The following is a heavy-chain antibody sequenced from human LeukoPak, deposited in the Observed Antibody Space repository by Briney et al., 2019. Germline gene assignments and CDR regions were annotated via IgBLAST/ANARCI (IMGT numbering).Heavy chain of an antibody. CDR1: GGSISSYY. D-gene: IGHD2-2*01. CDR2: IYTSGST. Sequence: SETLSLTCTVSGGSISSYYWSWIRQPAGKGLEWIGRIYTSGSTNYNPSLKSRVTMSVDSSKNQFTLKLSSVTAADTAVYYCAGYCSSTSCSGGANWFDSWGQGTLVTVSS. J-gene: IGHJ5*01. CDR3: AGYCSSTSCSGGANWFDS. V-gene: IGHV4-4*07.